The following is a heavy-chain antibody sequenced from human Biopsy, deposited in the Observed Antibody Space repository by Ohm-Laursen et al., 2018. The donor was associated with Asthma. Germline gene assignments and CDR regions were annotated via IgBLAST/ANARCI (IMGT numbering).Heavy chain of an antibody. CDR2: IKHDGTEK. V-gene: IGHV3-7*01. J-gene: IGHJ3*02. CDR3: ARGFICRGDHCPGPSAFDM. D-gene: IGHD2-15*01. Sequence: SLRLSCSASGFTFGDYWMSWVRQVPGKGLEWVANIKHDGTEKNHVDSLKGRFTISRDNAKNSLHLQMNSLRAEDTAVYYCARGFICRGDHCPGPSAFDMWGQGTMVTVSS. CDR1: GFTFGDYW.